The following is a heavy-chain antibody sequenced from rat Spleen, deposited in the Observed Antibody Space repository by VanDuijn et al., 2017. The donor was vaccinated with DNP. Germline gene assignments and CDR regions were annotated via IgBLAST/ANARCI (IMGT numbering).Heavy chain of an antibody. V-gene: IGHV5-25*01. J-gene: IGHJ4*01. CDR1: GFTFSNYH. Sequence: EVQLVESGGGLVQPGRSMNLSCAASGFTFSNYHMAWVRQPPTKGLEWVASITPGGTTTYYRDSVKGRFTISRDNAKNTLYLQMDSLRSEETATYYCARHRAGSYALDAWGQGTSVTVSS. CDR3: ARHRAGSYALDA. D-gene: IGHD1-3*01. CDR2: ITPGGTTT.